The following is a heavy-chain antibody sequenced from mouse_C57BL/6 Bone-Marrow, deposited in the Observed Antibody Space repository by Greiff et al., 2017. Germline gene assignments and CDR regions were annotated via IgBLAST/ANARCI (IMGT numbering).Heavy chain of an antibody. CDR1: GYTFTNYW. Sequence: QVQLQQSGAELVRPGTSVKMSCKASGYTFTNYWIGWAKQRPGHGLEWIGDIYPGGGYTKYNEKFKGKATLTADKSSSTAYMQFSSLPSEDSAFYYSARGDYDYDYYAMDYWGQGTSVTVSS. V-gene: IGHV1-63*01. D-gene: IGHD2-4*01. CDR2: IYPGGGYT. CDR3: ARGDYDYDYYAMDY. J-gene: IGHJ4*01.